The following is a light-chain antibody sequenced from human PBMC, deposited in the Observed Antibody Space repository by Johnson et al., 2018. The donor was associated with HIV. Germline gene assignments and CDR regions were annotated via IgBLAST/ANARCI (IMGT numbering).Light chain of an antibody. Sequence: QAVLTQPPSVSAAPGQKFTISCSGTSSNIGNNYVSWYQQLPGMGPKLLIYDNNKRPSGIPDRFSGSKSGTSATLGITGLQTGDEADYYCVTWDSSLNPGLYVFGTGTKVTVL. CDR3: VTWDSSLNPGLYV. J-gene: IGLJ1*01. V-gene: IGLV1-51*01. CDR2: DNN. CDR1: SSNIGNNY.